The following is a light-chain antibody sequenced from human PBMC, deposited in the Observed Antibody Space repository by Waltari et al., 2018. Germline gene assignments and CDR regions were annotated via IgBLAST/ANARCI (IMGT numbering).Light chain of an antibody. CDR2: DNSDGSH. J-gene: IGLJ3*02. V-gene: IGLV4-69*01. CDR1: SGHTSNV. Sequence: QLVLTQSPSASASLGASVKLTCTLSSGHTSNVIAWLQQQPEKGPRYLMRDNSDGSHSRGDEIPDRFSGSSSGAERYLTISSLQSEDEADYYCQTGGHGTWVFGGWTKLTVL. CDR3: QTGGHGTWV.